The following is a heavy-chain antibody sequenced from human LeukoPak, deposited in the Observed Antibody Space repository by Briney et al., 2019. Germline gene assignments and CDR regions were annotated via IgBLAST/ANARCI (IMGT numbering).Heavy chain of an antibody. D-gene: IGHD4-17*01. CDR3: ARGTHYGDPYMWFDT. CDR2: IYYSGST. Sequence: SETLSLTCTVSGGSISGSSYYWGWIRQPPGKGLEWIGSIYYSGSTYYNPSLKSRVTISVDTSKNQFSLKLSSVTAADTAVYFCARGTHYGDPYMWFDTWGQGTLVTVSS. V-gene: IGHV4-39*01. J-gene: IGHJ5*02. CDR1: GGSISGSSYY.